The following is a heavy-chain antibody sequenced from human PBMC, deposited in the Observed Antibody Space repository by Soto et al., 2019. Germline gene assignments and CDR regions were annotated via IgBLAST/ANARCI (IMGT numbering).Heavy chain of an antibody. Sequence: PSETLSLTCTVSGGSISSSSYYWGWIRQPPGKGLEWIGSIYYSGSTYYNPSLKSRVTISVDTSKNQFSLKLSSVTAADTAVYYCARQYQTTVVTDHWGQGTLVTVSS. J-gene: IGHJ5*02. V-gene: IGHV4-39*01. CDR1: GGSISSSSYY. D-gene: IGHD4-17*01. CDR2: IYYSGST. CDR3: ARQYQTTVVTDH.